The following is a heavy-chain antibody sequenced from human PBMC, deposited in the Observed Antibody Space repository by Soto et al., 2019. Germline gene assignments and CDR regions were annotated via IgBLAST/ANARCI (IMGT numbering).Heavy chain of an antibody. CDR1: GYTFAGYY. CDR2: INPNSGGT. V-gene: IGHV1-2*04. D-gene: IGHD3-22*01. Sequence: ASVKVSCKASGYTFAGYYMHWVRQAPGQGLEWMGWINPNSGGTNYAQKFQGWVTMTRDTSISTAYMELSRLRSDDTAVYYCARRPYYYDSSGYPTGRGAFDIWGQGTMVTVSS. J-gene: IGHJ3*02. CDR3: ARRPYYYDSSGYPTGRGAFDI.